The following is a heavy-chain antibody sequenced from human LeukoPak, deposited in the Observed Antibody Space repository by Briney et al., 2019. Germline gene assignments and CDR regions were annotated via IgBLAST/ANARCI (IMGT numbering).Heavy chain of an antibody. CDR3: ARDRDDSSGWYADDY. CDR1: GGSFSGYY. CDR2: INHSGST. Sequence: SETLSLTCAVYGGSFSGYYWSWIRQPPGKGLEWIGEINHSGSTNYNPSLKSRVTISVDTSKNQFSLKLSSVTAADTAVYYCARDRDDSSGWYADDYWGQGTLVTVSS. J-gene: IGHJ4*02. V-gene: IGHV4-34*01. D-gene: IGHD6-19*01.